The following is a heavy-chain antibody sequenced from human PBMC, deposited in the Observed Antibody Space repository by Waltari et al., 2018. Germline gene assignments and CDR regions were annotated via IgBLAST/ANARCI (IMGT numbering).Heavy chain of an antibody. V-gene: IGHV4-59*01. D-gene: IGHD1-26*01. CDR2: IYYSGST. CDR3: ARVREWELLGAWFDP. Sequence: QVQLQESGPGLVKPSETLSLTCTVSGGFISSYYWSWIRQPPGKGLEWIGYIYYSGSTNYNPSLKSRVTISVDTSKNQFSLKLSSVTAADTAVYYCARVREWELLGAWFDPWGQGTLVTVSS. J-gene: IGHJ5*02. CDR1: GGFISSYY.